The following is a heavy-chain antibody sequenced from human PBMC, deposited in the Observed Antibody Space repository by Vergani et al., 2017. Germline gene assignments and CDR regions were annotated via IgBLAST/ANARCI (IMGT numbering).Heavy chain of an antibody. Sequence: QVQLVQSGAEVKKPGASLKVSCKASGYTFTSYGISWVRQAPGQGLEWMGWISAYNGNTNYAQKLQGRVTMTTDTSTSTAYMELRSLRSDDTAVYYCARDQPYYDFWXGYTYYYYYYYMDVWGKGTTVTVSS. J-gene: IGHJ6*03. D-gene: IGHD3-3*01. CDR3: ARDQPYYDFWXGYTYYYYYYYMDV. CDR1: GYTFTSYG. V-gene: IGHV1-18*01. CDR2: ISAYNGNT.